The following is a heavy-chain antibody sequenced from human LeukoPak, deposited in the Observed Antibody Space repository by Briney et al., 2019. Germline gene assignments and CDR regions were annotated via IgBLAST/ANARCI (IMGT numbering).Heavy chain of an antibody. D-gene: IGHD4-23*01. Sequence: PGGSLRLSCAASGFTFTGFYMSWVRQAPGKGLGWVANINRDGTDKNYVGFVKGRFTISIDNAKNSVYLQMNSLRTEDTAIYYCARSRWPEDFWGRGTLVTVSS. CDR2: INRDGTDK. V-gene: IGHV3-7*01. J-gene: IGHJ4*02. CDR3: ARSRWPEDF. CDR1: GFTFTGFY.